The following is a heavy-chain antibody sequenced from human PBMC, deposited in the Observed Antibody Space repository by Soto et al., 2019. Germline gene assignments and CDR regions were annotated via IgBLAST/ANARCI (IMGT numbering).Heavy chain of an antibody. D-gene: IGHD7-27*01. Sequence: SVTMCLTCTVDGGYFIGYDWSWIRQKTGKGLEWIGEINHSGSTNYNPSLKSRVTISVDTSKNQFSLKLSSVTAADTAVYYCARDYWGHYYYYGMDVWGQGTTVTVSS. CDR2: INHSGST. CDR1: GGYFIGYD. J-gene: IGHJ6*02. V-gene: IGHV4-34*01. CDR3: ARDYWGHYYYYGMDV.